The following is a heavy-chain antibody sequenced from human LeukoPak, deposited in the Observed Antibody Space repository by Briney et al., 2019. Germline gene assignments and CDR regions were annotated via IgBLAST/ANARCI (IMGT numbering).Heavy chain of an antibody. V-gene: IGHV1-24*01. J-gene: IGHJ4*02. CDR2: FDPEDGET. Sequence: ASVKVSCKVSGYTLTELSMHWVRQAPGKGLEWMGGFDPEDGETIYAQKFQGRVTMTEDTSTDTPYMELSSLRSEDTAVYYCATPDYSSGWYYFDYWGQGTLVTVSS. CDR1: GYTLTELS. D-gene: IGHD6-19*01. CDR3: ATPDYSSGWYYFDY.